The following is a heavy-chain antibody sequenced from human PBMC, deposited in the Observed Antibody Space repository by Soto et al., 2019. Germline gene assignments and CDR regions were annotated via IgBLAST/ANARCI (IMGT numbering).Heavy chain of an antibody. D-gene: IGHD3-9*01. V-gene: IGHV4-59*01. J-gene: IGHJ4*02. CDR3: ARVRASDYDIVAGYYLFDY. Sequence: SETLSLTCTVSGGSISSYYWSWIRQPPGKGLEWIGYIYYSGSTNYNPSLTSRVTISVDTSKNQFSLKLSSVTAADTAVYYCARVRASDYDIVAGYYLFDYWGQGTLVTVSS. CDR2: IYYSGST. CDR1: GGSISSYY.